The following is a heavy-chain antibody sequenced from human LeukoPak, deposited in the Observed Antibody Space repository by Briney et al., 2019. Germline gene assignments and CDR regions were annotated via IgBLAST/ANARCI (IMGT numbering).Heavy chain of an antibody. Sequence: SETLSLTCTVSGDSISNRDYYWGWIRRPPGKGLEWIGTVYFTGRTYYNPSLTSRVTISVDTSKNQFSLKLSSVTAADTAVYYCAMPSYSSSSLDYWGQGTLVTVSS. CDR3: AMPSYSSSSLDY. CDR1: GDSISNRDYY. D-gene: IGHD6-6*01. J-gene: IGHJ4*02. CDR2: VYFTGRT. V-gene: IGHV4-39*07.